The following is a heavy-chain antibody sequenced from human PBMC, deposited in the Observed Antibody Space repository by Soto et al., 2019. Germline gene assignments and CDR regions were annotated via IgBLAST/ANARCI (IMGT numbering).Heavy chain of an antibody. J-gene: IGHJ4*02. Sequence: EVQLVESGGGLVQPGGSLKLSCAVSGITFSDSAIHWVRQASGKGLEWLGRIRSKANNYATVYAASVQGRFTISRDDSKNKAYLQMNSLKTEDTALYYCDKLWGNVVRDADYWGQGTLVTVSS. CDR3: DKLWGNVVRDADY. CDR1: GITFSDSA. V-gene: IGHV3-73*02. CDR2: IRSKANNYAT. D-gene: IGHD2-15*01.